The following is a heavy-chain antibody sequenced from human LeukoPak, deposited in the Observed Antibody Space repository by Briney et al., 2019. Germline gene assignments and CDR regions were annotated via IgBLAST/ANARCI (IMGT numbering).Heavy chain of an antibody. CDR2: INHSGST. J-gene: IGHJ5*02. V-gene: IGHV4-34*01. CDR1: GGSFSGYY. Sequence: SETLPLTCAVYGGSFSGYYWSWIRQPPGKGLEWIGEINHSGSTNYNPSLKSRVTISVDTSKNQFSLKLSSVTAADTAVYYCARGDYGDYVSNWFDPWGQGTLVTVSS. D-gene: IGHD4-17*01. CDR3: ARGDYGDYVSNWFDP.